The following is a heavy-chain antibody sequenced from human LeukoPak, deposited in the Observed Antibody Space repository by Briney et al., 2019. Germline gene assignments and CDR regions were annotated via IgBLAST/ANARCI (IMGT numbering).Heavy chain of an antibody. CDR2: ISAYNGNT. D-gene: IGHD2-2*01. Sequence: ASVKVSCKASGYTFPSYGISWVRQAPGQGLEWMGWISAYNGNTNYAQKFQGRVTITRNTSISTAYMELSSLRSEDTAVYYCARGPAKQDYMDVWGKGTTVTVSS. V-gene: IGHV1-18*01. CDR1: GYTFPSYG. CDR3: ARGPAKQDYMDV. J-gene: IGHJ6*03.